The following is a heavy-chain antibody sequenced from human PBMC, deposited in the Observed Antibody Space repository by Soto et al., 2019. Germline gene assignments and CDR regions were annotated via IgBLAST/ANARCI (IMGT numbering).Heavy chain of an antibody. CDR1: GGTFSSYA. V-gene: IGHV1-69*06. CDR3: ARSESSGWDFDY. D-gene: IGHD6-19*01. Sequence: SVKVSCKASGGTFSSYAISWVRQAPGQGLEWMGGIIPIFGTANYAQKFQGRVTITADKSTSTAYMELSSLRSEDTAAYYCARSESSGWDFDYWGQGTLVTVPS. J-gene: IGHJ4*02. CDR2: IIPIFGTA.